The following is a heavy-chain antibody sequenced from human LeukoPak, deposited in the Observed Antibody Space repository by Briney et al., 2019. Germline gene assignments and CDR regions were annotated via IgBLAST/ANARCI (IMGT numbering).Heavy chain of an antibody. V-gene: IGHV4-59*01. CDR2: IYYSGST. Sequence: SETLSLTCTVSGGSISSYYWSWIRQPPGKGLEWIGYIYYSGSTNYNPSLKSRVTISVDTSKNQFSLKLSSVTAADTAVYYCARDLGLLRLDYWGQGTLVTVSS. CDR3: ARDLGLLRLDY. J-gene: IGHJ4*02. D-gene: IGHD3-10*01. CDR1: GGSISSYY.